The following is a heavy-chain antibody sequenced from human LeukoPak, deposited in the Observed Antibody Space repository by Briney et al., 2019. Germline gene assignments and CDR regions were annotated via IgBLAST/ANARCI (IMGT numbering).Heavy chain of an antibody. D-gene: IGHD1-26*01. CDR2: INHSGST. Sequence: SETLSLTCAVYGGSFSENNWSWVRQPPGKGLEWLGEINHSGSTSYNPSLKSRVTMSVDTSKNQFSLKLTSVTAADTAVYYCARCSRERHYFYYYYHMDVWGTGTTVTVSS. V-gene: IGHV4-34*01. CDR1: GGSFSENN. CDR3: ARCSRERHYFYYYYHMDV. J-gene: IGHJ6*03.